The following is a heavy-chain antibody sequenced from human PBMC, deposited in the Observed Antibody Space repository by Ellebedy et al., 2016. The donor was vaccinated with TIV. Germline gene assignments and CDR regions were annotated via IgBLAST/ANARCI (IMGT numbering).Heavy chain of an antibody. CDR2: IYSDVSST. CDR1: GFTFSNYW. D-gene: IGHD2-21*02. J-gene: IGHJ4*02. CDR3: ARGGGCGSGDCWAFDY. V-gene: IGHV3-74*03. Sequence: GESLKISCAASGFTFSNYWMHWVRQAPGKGLVWVSRIYSDVSSTTYANSVKGRFTIYRDNAKNALYLQMNSLRAEDTAVYYCARGGGCGSGDCWAFDYWGQGTLVTVSS.